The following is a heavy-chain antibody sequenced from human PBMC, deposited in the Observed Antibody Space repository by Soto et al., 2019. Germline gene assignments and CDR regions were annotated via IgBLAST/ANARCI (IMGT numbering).Heavy chain of an antibody. V-gene: IGHV3-73*01. J-gene: IGHJ3*02. CDR1: GFTFSGSA. D-gene: IGHD6-13*01. CDR3: TSQKSPDQQLVPYDAFDI. CDR2: IRSKANSYAT. Sequence: GGSLRLSCAASGFTFSGSAMHWVRQASGKGLEWVGRIRSKANSYATAYAASVKGRFTISRDDSKNTAYLQMNSLKTEDTAVYYCTSQKSPDQQLVPYDAFDIWGQGTMVTVSS.